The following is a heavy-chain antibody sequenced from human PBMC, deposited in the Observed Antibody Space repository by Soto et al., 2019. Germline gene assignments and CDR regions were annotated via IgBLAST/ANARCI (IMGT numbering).Heavy chain of an antibody. CDR3: ARDSPYYDFWSGYLEGFDY. Sequence: ASVKVSCKASGYTFTSYGISWVRQAPGQGLEWMGWISAYNGNTNYAQKLQGRVTMTTDTSTSTTYMELRSLRSDDTAVYYCARDSPYYDFWSGYLEGFDYWGQGTLVTVSS. V-gene: IGHV1-18*01. D-gene: IGHD3-3*01. J-gene: IGHJ4*02. CDR2: ISAYNGNT. CDR1: GYTFTSYG.